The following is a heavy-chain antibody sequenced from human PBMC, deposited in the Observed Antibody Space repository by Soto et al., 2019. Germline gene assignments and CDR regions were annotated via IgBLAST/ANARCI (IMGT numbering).Heavy chain of an antibody. Sequence: EVQLVESGGGLVKPGGSLRLSCAASGFTFSNAWMSWVRQVPGKGLEWVGRIKSKTDGGTTDYAAPVKGRFTISRDDSKNTLYLQMNSLKTEDTAVYYCTTDYGSGNHYYYYYGMDVWGQGTTVTVSS. V-gene: IGHV3-15*01. CDR2: IKSKTDGGTT. CDR3: TTDYGSGNHYYYYYGMDV. J-gene: IGHJ6*02. CDR1: GFTFSNAW. D-gene: IGHD3-10*01.